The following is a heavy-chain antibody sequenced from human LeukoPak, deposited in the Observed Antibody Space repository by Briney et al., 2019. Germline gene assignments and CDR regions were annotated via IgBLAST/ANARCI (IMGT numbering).Heavy chain of an antibody. D-gene: IGHD1-20*01. Sequence: GASVKVSCKASGYTFTGYYMHWVRQAPGQGLEWMGWINPNSGGTNYAQKFQGRVTMTRDTSISTAYMKLSRLRSDDTAVYYCAISAAYNWNLKGIFDYWGQGTLVTVSS. V-gene: IGHV1-2*02. J-gene: IGHJ4*02. CDR1: GYTFTGYY. CDR3: AISAAYNWNLKGIFDY. CDR2: INPNSGGT.